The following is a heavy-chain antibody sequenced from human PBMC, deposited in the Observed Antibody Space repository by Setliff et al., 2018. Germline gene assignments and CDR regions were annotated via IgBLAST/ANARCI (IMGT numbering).Heavy chain of an antibody. CDR2: ITHSGST. CDR3: ARLKYYNSGTYWGNWDYYSNMDV. D-gene: IGHD3-22*01. V-gene: IGHV4-59*01. CDR1: GDSMTGNH. J-gene: IGHJ6*03. Sequence: SETLSLTCTVSGDSMTGNHWSWIRQSPGKGLEWIGYITHSGSTKYNPSLKSRVAITTVASKKQFSLELSSVTAADTAVYYCARLKYYNSGTYWGNWDYYSNMDVWGKGTTVTVSS.